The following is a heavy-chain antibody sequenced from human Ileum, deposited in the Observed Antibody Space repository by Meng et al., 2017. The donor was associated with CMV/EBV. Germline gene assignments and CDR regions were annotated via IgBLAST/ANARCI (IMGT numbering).Heavy chain of an antibody. CDR3: ARGLGYSRSSPNNWFDP. Sequence: YSFTGYYLHWVRQAPGQGLAWMRWINHNSGGTNYERKFKGRVTMTRDTSISTAYMELSRLRSDDTAVYYCARGLGYSRSSPNNWFDPWGQGTLVTVSS. CDR2: INHNSGGT. D-gene: IGHD6-6*01. CDR1: YSFTGYY. J-gene: IGHJ5*02. V-gene: IGHV1-2*02.